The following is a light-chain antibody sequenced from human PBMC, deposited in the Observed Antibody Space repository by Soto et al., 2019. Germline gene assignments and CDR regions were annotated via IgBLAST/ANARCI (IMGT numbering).Light chain of an antibody. CDR3: SSYTTSATLI. CDR1: SSDIGGYNH. Sequence: QSVLTQPASVSGSPGRSITISCTGTSSDIGGYNHVSWYQQHPGKGPKLIISVDSDRPSGVSNRFSGSKSGNTASLTISGLQPEDEADYYCSSYTTSATLIFGGGTKVTVL. V-gene: IGLV2-14*01. CDR2: VDS. J-gene: IGLJ2*01.